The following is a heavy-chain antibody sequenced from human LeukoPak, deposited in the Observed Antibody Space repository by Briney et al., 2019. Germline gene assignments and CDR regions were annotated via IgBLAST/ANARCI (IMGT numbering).Heavy chain of an antibody. Sequence: PAGGSLRHSCAASGFTFSSYAMHWVRQAPGKGLEWVAVISYDGSNKYYADSVKGRFTISRDNSKNTLYLQMNSLRAEDTAVYYCARDPSSWYSPEDYYYGMDVWGQGTTVTVSS. J-gene: IGHJ6*02. V-gene: IGHV3-30*04. CDR2: ISYDGSNK. D-gene: IGHD6-13*01. CDR1: GFTFSSYA. CDR3: ARDPSSWYSPEDYYYGMDV.